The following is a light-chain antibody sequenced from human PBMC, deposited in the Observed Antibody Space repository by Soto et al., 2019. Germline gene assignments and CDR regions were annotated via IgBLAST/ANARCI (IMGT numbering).Light chain of an antibody. V-gene: IGKV1-39*01. CDR3: QQSYSSLGFT. CDR2: AAS. Sequence: DIQMTQSPSSLSASVGDRVTITCRASESISNNLNWYQHKPGKAPKVLSYAASSLQSGVPSRCSGSGSGTDFILTITSLQAEDFATYYCQQSYSSLGFTFGPGTKVDL. J-gene: IGKJ3*01. CDR1: ESISNN.